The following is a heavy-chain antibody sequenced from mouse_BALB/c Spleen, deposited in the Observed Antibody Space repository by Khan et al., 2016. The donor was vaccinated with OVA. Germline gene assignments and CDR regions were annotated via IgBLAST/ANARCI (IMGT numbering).Heavy chain of an antibody. CDR2: ISSAATYT. V-gene: IGHV5-9-1*01. CDR1: GFTFSSFV. CDR3: ANGNYGWFAY. D-gene: IGHD2-1*01. J-gene: IGHJ3*01. Sequence: EVELVESGGGLVEPGGSLKLSCAASGFTFSSFVMSWVRQTPEKRLEWVATISSAATYTYYPDSVKGRFTISRDNAKNTLCLQMNSLRSDDTAIYYCANGNYGWFAYWGQGTLVTVST.